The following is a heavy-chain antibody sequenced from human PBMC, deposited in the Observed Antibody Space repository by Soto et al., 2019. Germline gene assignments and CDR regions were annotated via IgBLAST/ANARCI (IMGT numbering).Heavy chain of an antibody. Sequence: EVQLLESGGGLVQPGGSLRLSCAASGFSFSSYAMSWVRQAPGKWLEWVSTVSGISGSGDITYYADSVKGRFTISRDNSKNTLYLQMNSLRAEDTATYFCAKATQANCSGGCYGSQHWGQGTLVTVSS. J-gene: IGHJ1*01. CDR2: ISGSGDIT. V-gene: IGHV3-23*01. CDR1: GFSFSSYA. D-gene: IGHD2-21*02. CDR3: AKATQANCSGGCYGSQH.